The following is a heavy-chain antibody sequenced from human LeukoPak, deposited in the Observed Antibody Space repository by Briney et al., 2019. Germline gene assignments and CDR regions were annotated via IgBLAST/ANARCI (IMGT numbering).Heavy chain of an antibody. CDR2: VYYSGST. CDR3: ARLLCGGGDCPSYFDY. CDR1: DGSINSGSFY. J-gene: IGHJ4*02. D-gene: IGHD2-21*02. Sequence: SETLSPTCSVSDGSINSGSFYWAWIRQPPGKGREWIGSVYYSGSTYYNPPLKSRGTISIDMSKSQFSLKLNSVTAADTAMYSCARLLCGGGDCPSYFDYWAQGILVTVSS. V-gene: IGHV4-39*01.